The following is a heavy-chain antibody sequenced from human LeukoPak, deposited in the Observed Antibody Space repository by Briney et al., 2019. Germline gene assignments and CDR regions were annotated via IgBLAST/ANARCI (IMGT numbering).Heavy chain of an antibody. J-gene: IGHJ6*02. CDR1: GGSFSGYY. Sequence: SETLSLTCAVYGGSFSGYYWSWIRQPPKKGLEWIGEINHSGSTNYNPSLKSRVTISVDTSKNQFSLKVRSVTAADTAVYYCARDPEERATLDGDPAYGMDVWGQGTTVTVSS. CDR3: ARDPEERATLDGDPAYGMDV. CDR2: INHSGST. V-gene: IGHV4-34*01. D-gene: IGHD2-15*01.